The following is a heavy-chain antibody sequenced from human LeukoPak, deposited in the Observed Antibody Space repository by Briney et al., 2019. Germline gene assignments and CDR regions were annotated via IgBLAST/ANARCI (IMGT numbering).Heavy chain of an antibody. J-gene: IGHJ4*02. D-gene: IGHD1-26*01. V-gene: IGHV3-30*03. CDR2: ISYDGSNE. CDR1: GFTFSSYS. CDR3: ARDSLLYSGSYPSD. Sequence: GGSLRLSCAASGFTFSSYSMNWVRQAPGKGLEWVAVISYDGSNEYYADSVKGRFTISRDNSKNTLSLQMNSLRAEDTAVYYCARDSLLYSGSYPSDWGQGTLVTVSS.